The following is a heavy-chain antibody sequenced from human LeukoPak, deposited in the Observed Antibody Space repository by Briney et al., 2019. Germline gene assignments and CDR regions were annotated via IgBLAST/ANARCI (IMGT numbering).Heavy chain of an antibody. CDR3: ARVGDVDTAMVIVDAFDI. V-gene: IGHV3-9*01. J-gene: IGHJ3*02. D-gene: IGHD5-18*01. CDR2: ISWNSGSI. CDR1: GFTFDDYA. Sequence: QPGGSLRLSCAASGFTFDDYAMHWVRQAPGKGLEWVSGISWNSGSIGYADSVKGRFTISRDNAKNSLYLQMNSLRAEDTAVHYCARVGDVDTAMVIVDAFDIWGQGTMVTVSS.